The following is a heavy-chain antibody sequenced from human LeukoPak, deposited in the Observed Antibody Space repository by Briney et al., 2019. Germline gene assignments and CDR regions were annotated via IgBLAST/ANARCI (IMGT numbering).Heavy chain of an antibody. D-gene: IGHD6-19*01. V-gene: IGHV3-53*01. J-gene: IGHJ4*02. CDR3: AVSSGWYGTDDY. Sequence: GGSLRLSCEGSAFIFSGHWMNWVRQAPGKGLEWVSVIYSGGSTYYADSVKGRFTISRDNSKNTLYLQMNSLRAEDTAVYYCAVSSGWYGTDDYWGQGTLVTVSS. CDR2: IYSGGST. CDR1: AFIFSGHW.